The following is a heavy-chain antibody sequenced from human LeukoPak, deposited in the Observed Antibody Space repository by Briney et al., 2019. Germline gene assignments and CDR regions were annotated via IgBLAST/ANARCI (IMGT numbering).Heavy chain of an antibody. J-gene: IGHJ4*02. CDR1: GFTFSDYY. Sequence: PGGSLRLSCAASGFTFSDYYMSWIRQAPGKGLEWVSYISSSGSTLYYADSVKGRFTISRDNAKNSLYLQMNSLRAEDTAVYYCARVTPLITMIVGYYFDYWGQGTLVTVSS. CDR2: ISSSGSTL. CDR3: ARVTPLITMIVGYYFDY. D-gene: IGHD3-22*01. V-gene: IGHV3-11*04.